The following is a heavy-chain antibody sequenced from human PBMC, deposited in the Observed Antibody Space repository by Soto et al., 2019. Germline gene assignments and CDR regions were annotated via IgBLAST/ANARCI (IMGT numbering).Heavy chain of an antibody. Sequence: LRLSCAASGFTFSSYEMIWVRQAPGEGLECLSYITRGGSTIHYADSVKGRFTISRDNAKNSLYLQMNSLRAEDSAVYYCASVWGGYSGAHFWGQGTLVTVSS. D-gene: IGHD3-3*01. V-gene: IGHV3-48*03. J-gene: IGHJ4*02. CDR3: ASVWGGYSGAHF. CDR2: ITRGGSTI. CDR1: GFTFSSYE.